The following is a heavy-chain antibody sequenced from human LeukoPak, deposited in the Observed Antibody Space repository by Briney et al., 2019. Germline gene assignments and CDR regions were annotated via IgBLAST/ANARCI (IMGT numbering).Heavy chain of an antibody. D-gene: IGHD6-13*01. CDR2: ISGSGGST. J-gene: IGHJ5*02. Sequence: GGSLRLSCAASGFTFSSYGMSWVRQAPGKGLEWVSAISGSGGSTYYADSVKGRFTISRDNSKNTLYLQMNSLRAEDTAVYYCARDRGSSWNRNWFDPWGQGTLVTVSS. CDR3: ARDRGSSWNRNWFDP. CDR1: GFTFSSYG. V-gene: IGHV3-23*01.